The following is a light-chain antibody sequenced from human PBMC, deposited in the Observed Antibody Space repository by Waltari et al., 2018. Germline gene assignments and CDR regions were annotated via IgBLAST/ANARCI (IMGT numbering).Light chain of an antibody. CDR2: GKN. V-gene: IGLV3-19*01. CDR3: NSRDSSGNWV. Sequence: SSELTQDPAVSVALGQTVRITCQGDSLRSYYASRYQQKPGQAPVLVIYGKNNRPPGIPDRFSGSSSGNTASLTITGAQAEDEADYYCNSRDSSGNWVFGGGTKLTVL. CDR1: SLRSYY. J-gene: IGLJ3*02.